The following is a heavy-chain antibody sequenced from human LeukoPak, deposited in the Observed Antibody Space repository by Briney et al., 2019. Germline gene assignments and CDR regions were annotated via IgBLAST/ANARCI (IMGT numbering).Heavy chain of an antibody. D-gene: IGHD1/OR15-1a*01. CDR2: INPSGGST. Sequence: ASVKVSCKAYGYTFTSYYMHWVRQAPGQGLEWMGIINPSGGSTSYTQKFQGRVTMTRDTSTSTVYMELSSLRSEDTAIYYCARANKLGNVVLLFYWGQGTLVTVSS. V-gene: IGHV1-46*01. J-gene: IGHJ4*02. CDR1: GYTFTSYY. CDR3: ARANKLGNVVLLFY.